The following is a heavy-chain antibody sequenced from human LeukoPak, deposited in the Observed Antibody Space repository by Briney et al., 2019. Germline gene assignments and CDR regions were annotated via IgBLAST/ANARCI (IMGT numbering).Heavy chain of an antibody. J-gene: IGHJ4*02. D-gene: IGHD6-19*01. CDR2: ISSNGGST. CDR3: ARGGGGSGSTGCYFDY. Sequence: GGSLRLSCAASGFTFSDYTMHWVRQAPGKVLEYVSAISSNGGSTYYANSVKGRFTISRDNSKNTLYLQMGSLRAEDMAVYYCARGGGGSGSTGCYFDYWGQGTLVTVSS. V-gene: IGHV3-64*01. CDR1: GFTFSDYT.